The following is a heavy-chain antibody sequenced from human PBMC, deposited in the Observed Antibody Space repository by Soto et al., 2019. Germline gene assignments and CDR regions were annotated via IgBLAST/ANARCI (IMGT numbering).Heavy chain of an antibody. D-gene: IGHD4-17*01. V-gene: IGHV3-23*01. Sequence: EVQLLESGGGLVQPGGSLRLSCAASGFTFSSYAMSWVRQAPGKGLEWVSAISGSGGSTYYADSVKGRFTISRDNAKNTLYLRMSSWRAEDTAVCYCTKGTVGWYFDLWGRGTLVTVSS. CDR1: GFTFSSYA. CDR3: TKGTVGWYFDL. CDR2: ISGSGGST. J-gene: IGHJ2*01.